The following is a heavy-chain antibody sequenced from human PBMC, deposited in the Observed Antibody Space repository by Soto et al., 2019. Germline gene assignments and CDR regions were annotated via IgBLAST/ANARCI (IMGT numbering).Heavy chain of an antibody. D-gene: IGHD2-2*01. V-gene: IGHV4-39*01. CDR1: GGSISSRSFY. CDR2: IYYSGST. Sequence: QLQLQESGPGLVKPSETLSLTCTVSGGSISSRSFYWGWIRQPPGMGLEWIGSIYYSGSTDYDPSRKSRLNRSVYTSKNQFSLRLPSVTAADTAVYYCASRSSYCRHTTCYEDYFDYWGQGILVTVSS. CDR3: ASRSSYCRHTTCYEDYFDY. J-gene: IGHJ4*02.